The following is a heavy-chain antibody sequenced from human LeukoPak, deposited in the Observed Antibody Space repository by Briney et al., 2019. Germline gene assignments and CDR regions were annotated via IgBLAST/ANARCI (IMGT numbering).Heavy chain of an antibody. CDR2: FSGSGGST. CDR1: GFTFSNYA. CDR3: ASRPAPGLAPLDY. V-gene: IGHV3-23*01. D-gene: IGHD2-2*01. J-gene: IGHJ4*02. Sequence: GGSLRLSCAASGFTFSNYAMAWVRQIPGKGLEWVSVFSGSGGSTYYADSVKGRFTVSRDNSKNTLYLQMNNLRVDDTAIYYGASRPAPGLAPLDYWGQETLVTVPS.